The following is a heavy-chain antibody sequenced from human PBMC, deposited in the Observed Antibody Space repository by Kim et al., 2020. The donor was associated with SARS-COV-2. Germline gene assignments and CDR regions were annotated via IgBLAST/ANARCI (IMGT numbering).Heavy chain of an antibody. CDR2: VHYRGST. J-gene: IGHJ5*02. CDR1: GGSVGSGNPY. D-gene: IGHD2-2*01. V-gene: IGHV4-61*01. Sequence: SETLSLTCTVSGGSVGSGNPYWHWIRQPPGKGLEWIAYVHYRGSTNYNPSLKSRVTISLDTSKNQFSLKLSSVTAADTAVYYCARDGATGTTTSCYFDP. CDR3: ARDGATGTTTSCYFDP.